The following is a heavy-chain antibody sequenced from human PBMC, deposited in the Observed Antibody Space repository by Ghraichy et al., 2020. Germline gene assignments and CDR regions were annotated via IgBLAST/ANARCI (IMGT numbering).Heavy chain of an antibody. Sequence: GGSLRLSCAASGFTFSSYGMHWVRQAPGKGLEWVAVISYDGSNKYYADSVKGRFTISRDNSKNTLYLQMNSLRAEDTAVYYCAKGHHPIVVVTVDYWGLGTLVTVSS. CDR3: AKGHHPIVVVTVDY. J-gene: IGHJ4*02. D-gene: IGHD3-22*01. V-gene: IGHV3-30*18. CDR2: ISYDGSNK. CDR1: GFTFSSYG.